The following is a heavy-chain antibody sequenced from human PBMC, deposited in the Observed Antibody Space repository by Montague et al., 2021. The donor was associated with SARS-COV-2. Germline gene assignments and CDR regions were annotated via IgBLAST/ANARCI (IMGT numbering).Heavy chain of an antibody. J-gene: IGHJ6*02. CDR1: GFTLSNYD. V-gene: IGHV3-13*01. CDR2: IGPAGDT. CDR3: ARGWGGSPFYYYFYGMDV. D-gene: IGHD3-16*01. Sequence: SLRLSCAASGFTLSNYDMHWVRQATGKGLEWVSAIGPAGDTYYPGSVKGRFIISREDAKSSLYLQMNDLRAGDTAVYYCARGWGGSPFYYYFYGMDVWGQGTTVTVS.